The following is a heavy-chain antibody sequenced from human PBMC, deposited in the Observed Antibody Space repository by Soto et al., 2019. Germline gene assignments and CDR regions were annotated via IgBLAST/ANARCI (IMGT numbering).Heavy chain of an antibody. CDR2: IKSQGDGGTR. Sequence: PGGSLRICCAASGFSFRNAWMSWVRKSPGKGLEWVGHIKSQGDGGTRDYAAPVKGRFTISRDDSKNTLFLQMNSLKNEDTAVYFCTTDLQAYCDGTTCYAGNYYYDDMDVWGQGTTVTVSS. CDR3: TTDLQAYCDGTTCYAGNYYYDDMDV. J-gene: IGHJ6*02. CDR1: GFSFRNAW. V-gene: IGHV3-15*01. D-gene: IGHD2-2*01.